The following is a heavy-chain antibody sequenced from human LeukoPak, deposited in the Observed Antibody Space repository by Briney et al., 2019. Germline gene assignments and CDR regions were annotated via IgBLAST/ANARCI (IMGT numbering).Heavy chain of an antibody. CDR3: ARGGAARPDY. Sequence: PGGSLRLSCSASGFTFTTYGMNWVRQAPGKGLEWVSGIGGSGIRTYYADSVKGRFTVSRDNAERSLYLQMNSLRVEDTGIYYCARGGAARPDYWGQGVLVTVAS. J-gene: IGHJ4*02. D-gene: IGHD6-6*01. CDR2: IGGSGIRT. CDR1: GFTFTTYG. V-gene: IGHV3-21*01.